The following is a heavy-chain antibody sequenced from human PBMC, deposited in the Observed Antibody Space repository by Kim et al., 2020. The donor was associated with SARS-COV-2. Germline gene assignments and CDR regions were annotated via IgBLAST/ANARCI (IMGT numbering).Heavy chain of an antibody. V-gene: IGHV3-9*01. Sequence: GGSLRLSCAASGFTFDDYAMHWVRQAPGKGLEWVSGISWNSGSIGYADSVKGRFTISRDNAKNSLYLQMNSLRAEDTALYYCATKRYSSSWLFDYWGQGT. D-gene: IGHD6-13*01. CDR3: ATKRYSSSWLFDY. CDR1: GFTFDDYA. CDR2: ISWNSGSI. J-gene: IGHJ4*02.